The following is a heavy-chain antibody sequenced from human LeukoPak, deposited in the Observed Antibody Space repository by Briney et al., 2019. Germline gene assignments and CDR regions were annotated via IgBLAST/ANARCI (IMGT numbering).Heavy chain of an antibody. Sequence: GGSLRLSCAASGFTFSSYAMSWVRQAPGKGLEWVSGINWNGGSTGYADSVKGRFTISRDNAKNSLYLQMNSLRAEDTALYYCARIRIHSGSDAFDIWGQGTMVTVSS. CDR1: GFTFSSYA. CDR2: INWNGGST. D-gene: IGHD2-15*01. J-gene: IGHJ3*02. CDR3: ARIRIHSGSDAFDI. V-gene: IGHV3-20*04.